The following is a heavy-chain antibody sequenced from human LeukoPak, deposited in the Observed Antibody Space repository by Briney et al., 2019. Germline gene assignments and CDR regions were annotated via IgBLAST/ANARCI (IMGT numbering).Heavy chain of an antibody. D-gene: IGHD3-22*01. CDR2: ISSSSSTI. Sequence: PGGSLRLSCAASGFTFSSYSMNWVRQAPGKGLEWVSYISSSSSTIYYADSVKGRFAISRDNAKNSLYLQMNSLRDEDTAVYYCARGRKYYYDSSGPKAYYFDYWGQGTLVTVSS. V-gene: IGHV3-48*02. CDR3: ARGRKYYYDSSGPKAYYFDY. CDR1: GFTFSSYS. J-gene: IGHJ4*02.